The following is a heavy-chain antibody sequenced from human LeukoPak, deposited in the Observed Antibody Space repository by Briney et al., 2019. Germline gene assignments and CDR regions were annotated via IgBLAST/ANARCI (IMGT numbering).Heavy chain of an antibody. J-gene: IGHJ5*02. CDR3: AREGFGELNFDP. Sequence: SETLSLTCTVSGNSISSGDYYWSWIRQPAGKGLEWIGRIYTSGSTNYNPSLKSRVTMSVDTSKNQFSLKLSSVTAADTAVYYCAREGFGELNFDPWGQGTLVTVSS. D-gene: IGHD3-10*01. CDR1: GNSISSGDYY. CDR2: IYTSGST. V-gene: IGHV4-61*02.